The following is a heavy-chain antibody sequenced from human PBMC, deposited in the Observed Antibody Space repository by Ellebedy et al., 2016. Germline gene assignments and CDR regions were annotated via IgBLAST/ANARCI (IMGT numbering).Heavy chain of an antibody. CDR2: INPNSGGT. V-gene: IGHV1-2*02. D-gene: IGHD1-26*01. CDR3: ARDVAVGAFNWFNP. Sequence: ASVKVSCXASGYTFTGYYMHWVRQAPGQGLEWMGWINPNSGGTNYAQKFQGRVTMTRDTSISTAYMELSRLRSDDTAVYYCARDVAVGAFNWFNPWGQGTLVTVSS. J-gene: IGHJ5*02. CDR1: GYTFTGYY.